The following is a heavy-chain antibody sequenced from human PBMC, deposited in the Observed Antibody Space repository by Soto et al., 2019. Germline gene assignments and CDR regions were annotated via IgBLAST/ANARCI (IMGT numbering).Heavy chain of an antibody. D-gene: IGHD6-19*01. CDR1: GDSISNSRW. Sequence: QVQLQESGPGLVKPSGTLSLTCAVSGDSISNSRWWTWVRQPPGKGLEWIGDIFHSGDTNYNPSLKSRVFISVDKSQNQFSLKVSAVTAADTDVYYCASSTGWYRHDVWGQGTLVTVSS. CDR2: IFHSGDT. J-gene: IGHJ3*01. CDR3: ASSTGWYRHDV. V-gene: IGHV4-4*02.